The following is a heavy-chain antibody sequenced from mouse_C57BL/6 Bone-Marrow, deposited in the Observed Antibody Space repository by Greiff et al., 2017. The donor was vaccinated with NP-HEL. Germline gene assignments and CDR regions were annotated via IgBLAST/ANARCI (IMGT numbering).Heavy chain of an antibody. CDR1: GFTFSSYA. V-gene: IGHV5-4*01. Sequence: EVKLMESGGGLVKPGGSLKLSCAASGFTFSSYAMSWVRQTPEKRLEWVATISDGGSYTYYPDNVKGRFTISRDNAKNNLYLQMSHLKSEDTAMYYCARDEGANWDDYFDYWGQGTTLTVSS. J-gene: IGHJ2*01. CDR2: ISDGGSYT. CDR3: ARDEGANWDDYFDY. D-gene: IGHD4-1*01.